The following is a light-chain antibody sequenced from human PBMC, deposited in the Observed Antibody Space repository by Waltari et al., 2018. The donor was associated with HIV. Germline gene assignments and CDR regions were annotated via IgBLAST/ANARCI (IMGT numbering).Light chain of an antibody. Sequence: QSALTQPPSASGSLGQSVTISCTGSSSDIGAYDFVSWFQQPPHSAPKLLLYEVTRGPSTVSDRFSGSRSGNTAFLTVAGLQPDDEATYFCSSYGDSLKVLFGGGTNVTVL. CDR1: SSDIGAYDF. CDR3: SSYGDSLKVL. V-gene: IGLV2-8*01. CDR2: EVT. J-gene: IGLJ2*01.